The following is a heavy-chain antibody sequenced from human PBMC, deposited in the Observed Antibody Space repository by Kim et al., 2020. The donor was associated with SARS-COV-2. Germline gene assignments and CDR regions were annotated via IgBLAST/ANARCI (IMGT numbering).Heavy chain of an antibody. D-gene: IGHD3-3*01. CDR1: GLTFSNAW. Sequence: GGSLRLSCAASGLTFSNAWMSWVRQAPGKGLEWVGRIKTKTSGETTDYAAPVKGRFTISRDDSKNMLYLQMNSLKIEDTAVYYCTTYEVWGQGTLVTVSS. CDR2: IKTKTSGETT. CDR3: TTYEV. V-gene: IGHV3-15*01. J-gene: IGHJ4*02.